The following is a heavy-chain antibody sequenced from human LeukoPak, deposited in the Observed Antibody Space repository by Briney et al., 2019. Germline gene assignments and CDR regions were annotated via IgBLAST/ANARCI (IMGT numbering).Heavy chain of an antibody. J-gene: IGHJ4*02. CDR2: IYYTGNT. D-gene: IGHD2-21*01. V-gene: IGHV4-59*12. CDR1: GGSISSSY. CDR3: ATSCCIRGRGPPLLQHPDWVKR. Sequence: SETLSLTCTVPGGSISSSYWSWIRQPPGKGLEWIGYIYYTGNTNYNPSLKSRVTISVDTSKKQFSLKLNSVTAADTAVYYCATSCCIRGRGPPLLQHPDWVKRWGQGTLVSV.